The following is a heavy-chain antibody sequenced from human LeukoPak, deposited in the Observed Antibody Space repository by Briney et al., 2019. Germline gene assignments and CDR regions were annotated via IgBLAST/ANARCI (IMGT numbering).Heavy chain of an antibody. J-gene: IGHJ5*02. CDR1: GGSISGYY. D-gene: IGHD2-2*01. CDR2: IYYSGST. CDR3: AREYCSSTSCYQYQFDP. V-gene: IGHV4-59*01. Sequence: SETLSLTCTVSGGSISGYYWSWIRQPPGKGLEWIGYIYYSGSTNYNPSLKSRVTISVDTSKNQFSLKLSSVTAADTAVYYCAREYCSSTSCYQYQFDPWGQGTLVTVSS.